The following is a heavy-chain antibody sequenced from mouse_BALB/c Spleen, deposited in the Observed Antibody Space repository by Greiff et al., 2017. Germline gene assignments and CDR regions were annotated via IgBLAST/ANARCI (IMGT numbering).Heavy chain of an antibody. CDR2: IYPGDGDT. CDR3: AREWVQLGLSYAMDY. V-gene: IGHV1-87*01. CDR1: GYTFTSYW. J-gene: IGHJ4*01. Sequence: QVHVKQSGAELARPGASVKLSCKASGYTFTSYWMQWVKQRPGQGLEWIGAIYPGDGDTRYTQKFKGKATLTADKSSSTAYMQLSSLASEDSAVYYCAREWVQLGLSYAMDYWGQGTSVTVSS. D-gene: IGHD3-1*01.